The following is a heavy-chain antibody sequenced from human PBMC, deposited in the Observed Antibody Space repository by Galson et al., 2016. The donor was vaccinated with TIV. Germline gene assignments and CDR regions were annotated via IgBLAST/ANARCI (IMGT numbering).Heavy chain of an antibody. D-gene: IGHD2-21*01. Sequence: SVKVSCRASGYTFINYYMHWVRQAPGQGLEWVGVIDPNSGGTTYAQKFQGRVTMTGDTSTSTVYMELSSLRSGDTAVFYCAVWSNIYYFALWGQGTLITVSS. CDR3: AVWSNIYYFAL. J-gene: IGHJ4*02. CDR2: IDPNSGGT. CDR1: GYTFINYY. V-gene: IGHV1-46*01.